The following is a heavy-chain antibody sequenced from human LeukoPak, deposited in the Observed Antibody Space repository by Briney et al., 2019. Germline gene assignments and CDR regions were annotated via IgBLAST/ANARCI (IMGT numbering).Heavy chain of an antibody. V-gene: IGHV1-18*01. J-gene: IGHJ4*02. CDR2: GSAYNGNT. CDR1: GDTFTSYG. D-gene: IGHD3-22*01. CDR3: ARDGHRMYYYESSDYRFDS. Sequence: ASVKVSCKASGDTFTSYGISWVRQAPGDGREWGGCGSAYNGNTKYAQKRQGRVTMTRDTSTSTAYMELRSLRSDDTAVYYCARDGHRMYYYESSDYRFDSWGQGTLVTVSS.